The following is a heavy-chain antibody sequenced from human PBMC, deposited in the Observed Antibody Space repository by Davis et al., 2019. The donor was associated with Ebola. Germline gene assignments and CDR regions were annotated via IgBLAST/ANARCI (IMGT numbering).Heavy chain of an antibody. Sequence: GESLKISCAASGFTFSSYAMSWVRQAPGKGLEWVGRIRSKANSYATAYAASVKGRFTISRDDSKNTAYLQMNSLKTEDTAVYYCTATVTSSDYWGQGTLVTVSS. CDR2: IRSKANSYAT. J-gene: IGHJ4*02. V-gene: IGHV3-73*01. CDR3: TATVTSSDY. D-gene: IGHD4-17*01. CDR1: GFTFSSYA.